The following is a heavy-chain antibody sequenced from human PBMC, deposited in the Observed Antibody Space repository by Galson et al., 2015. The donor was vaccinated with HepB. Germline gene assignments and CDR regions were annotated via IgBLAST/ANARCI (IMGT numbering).Heavy chain of an antibody. V-gene: IGHV3-33*01. J-gene: IGHJ5*02. CDR3: ARDPSRGRWFDP. CDR2: IWYDGSNK. Sequence: SLRLSCAASGFTFSSYGMHWVRQAPGKGLEWVAVIWYDGSNKYYADSVKGRFTISRDNSKNTLYLQMNSLRAEDTAVYYCARDPSRGRWFDPWGQGTLVTVSS. D-gene: IGHD3-22*01. CDR1: GFTFSSYG.